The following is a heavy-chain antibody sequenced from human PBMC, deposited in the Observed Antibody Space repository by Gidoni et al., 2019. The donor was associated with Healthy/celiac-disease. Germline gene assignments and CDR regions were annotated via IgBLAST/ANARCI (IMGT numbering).Heavy chain of an antibody. Sequence: QVQLQESGPGLVKPSETLSLTCTVSGGSVSSGSYYWSWIRQPPGKGLEWIGYIYYSGSTNYNPSLKSRVTISVDTSKNQFSLKLSSVTAADTAVYYCARVQNDFWSGYISYYFDYWGQGTLVTVSS. V-gene: IGHV4-61*01. CDR2: IYYSGST. J-gene: IGHJ4*02. CDR3: ARVQNDFWSGYISYYFDY. D-gene: IGHD3-3*01. CDR1: GGSVSSGSYY.